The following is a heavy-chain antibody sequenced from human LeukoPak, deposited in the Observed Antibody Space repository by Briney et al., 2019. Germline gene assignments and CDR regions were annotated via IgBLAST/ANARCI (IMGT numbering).Heavy chain of an antibody. CDR2: IFHSGNS. CDR1: GYSMSSGYY. V-gene: IGHV4-38-2*02. Sequence: PSETLSLTCTVSGYSMSSGYYWGWIRQPPGKGLQWIGSIFHSGNSYYNPSLKSRVTISVDTSKNQFSLKVNSVTAADTAVYYCARVGYNWNLRFDFWGQGTTVTVSS. J-gene: IGHJ3*01. CDR3: ARVGYNWNLRFDF. D-gene: IGHD1-7*01.